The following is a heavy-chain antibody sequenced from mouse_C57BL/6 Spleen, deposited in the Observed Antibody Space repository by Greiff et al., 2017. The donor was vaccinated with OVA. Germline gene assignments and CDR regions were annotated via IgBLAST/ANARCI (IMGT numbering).Heavy chain of an antibody. J-gene: IGHJ3*01. V-gene: IGHV10-1*01. CDR1: GFSFNTYA. D-gene: IGHD5-1-1*01. CDR3: VRGGGYHGAWFAY. CDR2: IRSKSNNYAT. Sequence: EVKLQESGGGLVQPKGSLKLSCAASGFSFNTYAMNWVRQAPGKGLEWVARIRSKSNNYATYYADSVKDRFTISRDDSESMLYLQMNNLKTEDTAMYYCVRGGGYHGAWFAYWGQGTLVTVSA.